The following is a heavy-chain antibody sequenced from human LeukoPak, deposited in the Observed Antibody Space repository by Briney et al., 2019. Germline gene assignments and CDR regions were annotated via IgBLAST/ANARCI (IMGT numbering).Heavy chain of an antibody. Sequence: ASVKVSCKASGYTFTIYDINWVRQATGQGLEWMAWMNPNSGNTGYAQKFQGRVTMTRNTSISTAYMELSSLRSEDTAVYYCARRMITAAGLRTLDYWGQGTLVTVSS. CDR2: MNPNSGNT. CDR3: ARRMITAAGLRTLDY. D-gene: IGHD6-13*01. V-gene: IGHV1-8*01. CDR1: GYTFTIYD. J-gene: IGHJ4*02.